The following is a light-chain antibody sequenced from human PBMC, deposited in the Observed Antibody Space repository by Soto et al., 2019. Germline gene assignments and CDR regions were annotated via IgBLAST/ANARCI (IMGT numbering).Light chain of an antibody. Sequence: DIVMTQSPDSLAVSLGERATINCKSSQSVFYSSNNKHYLAWYQQKPGQPPKLLIYWASIRESGVPDRFSGSASGSDFTRTISCLRAEYVAVYYCQQYYITCTFCQGTKVELK. V-gene: IGKV4-1*01. CDR3: QQYYITCT. CDR1: QSVFYSSNNKHY. CDR2: WAS. J-gene: IGKJ1*01.